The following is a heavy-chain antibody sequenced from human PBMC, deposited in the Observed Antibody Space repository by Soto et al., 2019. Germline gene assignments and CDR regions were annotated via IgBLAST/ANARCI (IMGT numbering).Heavy chain of an antibody. D-gene: IGHD3-9*01. V-gene: IGHV1-18*01. J-gene: IGHJ4*02. CDR1: GYTFTSYG. Sequence: QVQLVQSGAEVKKPGASVKVSCKASGYTFTSYGISWVRQAPGQGLEWMGWISAYNGNTNYAQKLQGRVTMTTDTSTSPAYMELRSMSSDDTAVYDCARSPCDILIGYCGSVYWCEGTLVTVSS. CDR2: ISAYNGNT. CDR3: ARSPCDILIGYCGSVY.